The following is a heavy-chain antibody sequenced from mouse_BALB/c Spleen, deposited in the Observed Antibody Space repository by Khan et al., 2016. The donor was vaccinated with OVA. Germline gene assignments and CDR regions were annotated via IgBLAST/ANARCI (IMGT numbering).Heavy chain of an antibody. CDR3: ARRYYYGHWYFDV. CDR1: GYSITSDYA. V-gene: IGHV3-2*02. J-gene: IGHJ1*01. CDR2: ISYSGST. Sequence: VQLQQPGPGLVKPSQSLSLTCTVTGYSITSDYAWNWIRQFPGNKLEWMGYISYSGSTGYNPSLKSRLSITRATSNNQFFLQLKSVSTEDTATYYCARRYYYGHWYFDVWCAGTTVTVSS. D-gene: IGHD1-1*01.